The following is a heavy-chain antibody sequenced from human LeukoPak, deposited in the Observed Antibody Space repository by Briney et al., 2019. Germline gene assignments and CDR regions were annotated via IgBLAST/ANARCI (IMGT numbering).Heavy chain of an antibody. CDR2: VKQDGSEK. CDR3: AREPTVTSLETGDFDY. D-gene: IGHD4-11*01. CDR1: GFTFSSYW. Sequence: GGSLRLSCAASGFTFSSYWMSWVRQPPRKGLEWVANVKQDGSEKYYVDSVKGRFTISRDNAKNSLYLQMNSLRAEDTAVYYCAREPTVTSLETGDFDYWGQGTLVTVSS. V-gene: IGHV3-7*01. J-gene: IGHJ4*02.